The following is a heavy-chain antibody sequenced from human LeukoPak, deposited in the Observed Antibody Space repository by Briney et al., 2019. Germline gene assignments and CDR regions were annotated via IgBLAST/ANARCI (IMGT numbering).Heavy chain of an antibody. Sequence: ASVKVSCKTSGYTFTSYYMHWVRQAPGQGLEWMGIINPSGGSTSYAQKFQGRVTMTRDTSTSTVHMELSSLRSEDTAVYYCAGDVGATPGYWGQGTLVTVSS. D-gene: IGHD1-26*01. V-gene: IGHV1-46*01. CDR2: INPSGGST. J-gene: IGHJ4*02. CDR3: AGDVGATPGY. CDR1: GYTFTSYY.